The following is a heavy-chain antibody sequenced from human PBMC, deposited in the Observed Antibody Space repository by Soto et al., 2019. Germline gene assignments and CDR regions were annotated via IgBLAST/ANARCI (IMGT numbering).Heavy chain of an antibody. J-gene: IGHJ5*02. V-gene: IGHV4-4*07. CDR2: IYSSGST. D-gene: IGHD3-3*01. CDR3: ARGHRFSDWFDT. CDR1: GGTLSGYY. Sequence: SETLSLTCTVTGGTLSGYYWTWIRQSAGGGLEWIGRIYSSGSTNYNPSLKSRVTISLDTSMSHFSLRLRSVSAADTAVYYCARGHRFSDWFDTWGQGTLVTVSS.